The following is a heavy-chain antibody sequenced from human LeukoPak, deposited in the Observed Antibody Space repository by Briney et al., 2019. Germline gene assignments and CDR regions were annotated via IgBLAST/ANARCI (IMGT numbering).Heavy chain of an antibody. CDR3: AGHGGYTAGKDAFDI. CDR2: INHSGST. CDR1: GGSFSGYY. D-gene: IGHD5-18*01. Sequence: SETLSLTCAVCGGSFSGYYWSWIRQPPGKGLEWIGEINHSGSTNYNPSLKSRVTISVDTSKNQFSLKLSSVTAADTAVYYCAGHGGYTAGKDAFDIWGQGTMVTVSS. J-gene: IGHJ3*02. V-gene: IGHV4-34*01.